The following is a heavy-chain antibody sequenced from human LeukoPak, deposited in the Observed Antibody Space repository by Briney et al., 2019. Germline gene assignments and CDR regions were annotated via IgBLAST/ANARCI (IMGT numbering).Heavy chain of an antibody. Sequence: PGGSLRLSCAASGFTFSSFEFNWVRQAPGKGLEWVSYISSSGTTIYYADSVKGRFTISRDNAENSLYLQMNSLRAEDTALYYCAREDQPRGTFDYWGQGILVTVSS. V-gene: IGHV3-48*03. CDR1: GFTFSSFE. J-gene: IGHJ4*02. D-gene: IGHD2-15*01. CDR3: AREDQPRGTFDY. CDR2: ISSSGTTI.